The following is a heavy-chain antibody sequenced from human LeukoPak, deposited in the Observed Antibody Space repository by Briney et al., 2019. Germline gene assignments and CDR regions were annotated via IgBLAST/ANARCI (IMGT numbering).Heavy chain of an antibody. CDR1: GFDFCSYP. CDR3: AKSPVSSCRGSFCYPFVY. J-gene: IGHJ4*02. CDR2: FRGCGDGT. D-gene: IGHD2-15*01. V-gene: IGHV3-23*01. Sequence: GGSLRLACGAYGFDFCSYPMTRVRQIPGWVVEWVSAFRGCGDGTSYAPSVKDRFPISRDNYRNTLYLQMTTLRAEDTAVYLCAKSPVSSCRGSFCYPFVYWGQESLVTVTS.